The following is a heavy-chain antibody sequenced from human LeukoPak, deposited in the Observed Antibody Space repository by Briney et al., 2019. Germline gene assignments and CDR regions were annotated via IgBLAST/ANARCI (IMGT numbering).Heavy chain of an antibody. CDR3: ARGEWSSSPFDS. J-gene: IGHJ4*02. CDR1: GFIFSSYE. CDR2: ISRSSSYI. Sequence: GSLRLSCAASGFIFSSYEMNWVRQAPGKGLEWVSSISRSSSYIYYADSVKGRFTISRDNARNSLYLQMNSLRAEDTAVYYCARGEWSSSPFDSWGQGTLVTVSS. V-gene: IGHV3-21*01. D-gene: IGHD6-6*01.